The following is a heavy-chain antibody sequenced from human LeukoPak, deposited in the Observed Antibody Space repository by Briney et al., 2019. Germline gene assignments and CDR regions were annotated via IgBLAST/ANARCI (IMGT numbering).Heavy chain of an antibody. J-gene: IGHJ5*02. D-gene: IGHD3-3*01. V-gene: IGHV3-7*01. CDR3: ARGVILEWFPEGGSWFDP. Sequence: GGSLRLSCAASGFTFSSYWMSWVRQAPGKGLEWVANIKQDGSEKYYVDSVKGRFTISRGNAKNSLYLQMNSLRAEDTAVYYCARGVILEWFPEGGSWFDPWGQGTLVTVSS. CDR1: GFTFSSYW. CDR2: IKQDGSEK.